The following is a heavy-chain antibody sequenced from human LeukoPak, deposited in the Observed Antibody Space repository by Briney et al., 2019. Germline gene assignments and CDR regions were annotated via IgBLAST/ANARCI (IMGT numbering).Heavy chain of an antibody. CDR1: GGSFSGYY. CDR2: INHSGST. D-gene: IGHD3-10*01. V-gene: IGHV4-34*01. J-gene: IGHJ4*02. CDR3: ARDTSLNYYGSGSYYTFDC. Sequence: PSETLSLTCAVYGGSFSGYYWRWIRQPPGKGLEWIGEINHSGSTNYNPSLKSRVTISVDTSKNQFSLQVNSVTPEDTAIYYCARDTSLNYYGSGSYYTFDCWGQGTLVTVSS.